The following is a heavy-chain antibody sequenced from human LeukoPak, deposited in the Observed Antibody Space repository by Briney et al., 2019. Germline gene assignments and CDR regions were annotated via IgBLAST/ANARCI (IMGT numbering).Heavy chain of an antibody. Sequence: SETLSLTCTVSGGSISSSSYYWGWIRQPPGKWLGWIGSIYYSGSTYYNPSLKSRVTISVDTSKNQFSLKLSSVTAADTAVYYCARALKGWFDPWGQGTLVTVSS. J-gene: IGHJ5*02. CDR2: IYYSGST. CDR3: ARALKGWFDP. CDR1: GGSISSSSYY. V-gene: IGHV4-39*07.